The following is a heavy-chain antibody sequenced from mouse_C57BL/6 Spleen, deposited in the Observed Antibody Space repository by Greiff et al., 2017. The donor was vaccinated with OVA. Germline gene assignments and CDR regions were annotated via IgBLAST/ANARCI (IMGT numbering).Heavy chain of an antibody. Sequence: QVQLQQSGAELVKPGASVKLSCKASGYTFTSYWMQWVKQRPGQGLEWIGEIDPSDSYTNYNQKFKGKATLTVDTSSSTAYMQLSSLTSEDSAVYYCARRGSNYYFDYWGQGTTLTVSS. CDR2: IDPSDSYT. V-gene: IGHV1-50*01. J-gene: IGHJ2*01. CDR1: GYTFTSYW. D-gene: IGHD2-5*01. CDR3: ARRGSNYYFDY.